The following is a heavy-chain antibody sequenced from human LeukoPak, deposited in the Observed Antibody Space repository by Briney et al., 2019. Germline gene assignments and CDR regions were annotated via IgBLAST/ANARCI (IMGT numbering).Heavy chain of an antibody. CDR3: AKVWGPMSSGSRGGPNWFDP. CDR2: ISGSGGST. V-gene: IGHV3-23*01. CDR1: GFTFSSYA. D-gene: IGHD3-22*01. Sequence: GGSLRLSCAASGFTFSSYAMSWVRQAPGKGLEWVSAISGSGGSTYYADSVKGRFTISRDNSKNTLYLQMNSLRAEDTAVYYCAKVWGPMSSGSRGGPNWFDPWGQGTLVTVSS. J-gene: IGHJ5*02.